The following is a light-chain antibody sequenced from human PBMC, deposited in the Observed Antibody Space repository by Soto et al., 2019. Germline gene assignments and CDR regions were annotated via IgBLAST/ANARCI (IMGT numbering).Light chain of an antibody. V-gene: IGLV2-14*01. Sequence: QSVLTQPASVSGSPGQSITISCTGTSSDVGGYDHVSWYQQHPGKAPKLMIYDVSSRPSGVSNRFSGSKSGNTASLTISGLQVEDEAEYYCSSYTSSSTVFGGGTKVTVL. CDR3: SSYTSSSTV. CDR1: SSDVGGYDH. CDR2: DVS. J-gene: IGLJ2*01.